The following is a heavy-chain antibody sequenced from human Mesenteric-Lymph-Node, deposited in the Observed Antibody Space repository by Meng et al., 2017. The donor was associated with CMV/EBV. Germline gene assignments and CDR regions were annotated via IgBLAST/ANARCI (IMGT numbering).Heavy chain of an antibody. CDR3: ARDVSGSYAAPALL. Sequence: GGSLRLSCAASGFSFSLYTMSWVRQAPGKGLEWVSSISAATSYRSYAASLKGRFTVSRDNTKNSLYLQMSSLRGEDTAVYYCARDVSGSYAAPALLWGQGTLVTVSS. CDR1: GFSFSLYT. D-gene: IGHD1-26*01. J-gene: IGHJ4*02. V-gene: IGHV3-21*01. CDR2: ISAATSYR.